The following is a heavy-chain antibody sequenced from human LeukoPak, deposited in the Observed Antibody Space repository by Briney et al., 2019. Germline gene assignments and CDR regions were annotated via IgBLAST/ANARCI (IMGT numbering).Heavy chain of an antibody. Sequence: PSETLSLTCTVSGGSMTSYFWSWIRQPPGKGLEWIGYVYHSGSTSYNPSLKSRVSISEDTSKNQFSLKLSSVTAADMAVYYCARANPNWNPPDYWGQGTLVTVSS. J-gene: IGHJ4*02. CDR1: GGSMTSYF. CDR2: VYHSGST. CDR3: ARANPNWNPPDY. V-gene: IGHV4-59*08. D-gene: IGHD1-1*01.